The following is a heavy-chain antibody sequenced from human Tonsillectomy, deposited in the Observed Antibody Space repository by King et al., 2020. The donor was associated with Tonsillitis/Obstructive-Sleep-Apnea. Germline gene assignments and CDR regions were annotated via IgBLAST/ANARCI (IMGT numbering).Heavy chain of an antibody. CDR3: ATDTGLRDLDY. V-gene: IGHV3-66*01. Sequence: QLVQSGGGLVQPGGSLRLSCAASGFTVSNNYMNWVRQAPGKGLEWVSVIHSGGSTYYADSVKGRFTISRDNSKNTLYLQMNSLRAEDTAVYYCATDTGLRDLDYWGQGTLVTVSS. CDR2: IHSGGST. J-gene: IGHJ4*02. CDR1: GFTVSNNY. D-gene: IGHD4-17*01.